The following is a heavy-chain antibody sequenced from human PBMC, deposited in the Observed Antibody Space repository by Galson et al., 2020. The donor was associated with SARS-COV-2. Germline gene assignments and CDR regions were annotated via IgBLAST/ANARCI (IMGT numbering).Heavy chain of an antibody. V-gene: IGHV3-73*01. CDR3: ARFVEAANYFDY. Sequence: GESLKISCAASGFAFSGSAIHWVRQASGKGLEWVGRIRGKPNNYATAYAASVNDRFTISRDDSKNTAYLQMNSLKTEDTALYYCARFVEAANYFDYWGQGALVTVSS. D-gene: IGHD6-25*01. J-gene: IGHJ4*02. CDR1: GFAFSGSA. CDR2: IRGKPNNYAT.